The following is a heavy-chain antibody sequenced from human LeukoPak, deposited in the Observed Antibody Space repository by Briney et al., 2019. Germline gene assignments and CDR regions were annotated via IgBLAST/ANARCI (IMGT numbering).Heavy chain of an antibody. V-gene: IGHV4-34*01. CDR2: INHSGST. CDR3: ARRSRDYYDSSGYYYYFDY. D-gene: IGHD3-22*01. Sequence: SETLSLTCAVYGGSFSGYYWSWIRQPPGKGLEWIGEINHSGSTNYNPSLKSRVTISVDTSKNQFSLKLSSVTAADTAVYYCARRSRDYYDSSGYYYYFDYWGQGTLVTVSS. J-gene: IGHJ4*02. CDR1: GGSFSGYY.